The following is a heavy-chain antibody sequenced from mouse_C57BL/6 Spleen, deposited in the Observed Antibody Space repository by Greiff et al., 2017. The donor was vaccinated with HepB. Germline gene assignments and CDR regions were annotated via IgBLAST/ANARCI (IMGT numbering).Heavy chain of an antibody. D-gene: IGHD1-1*01. CDR3: ARDSRYYYGSTWFAY. J-gene: IGHJ3*01. V-gene: IGHV5-4*01. CDR2: ISDGGSYT. Sequence: EVKLMESGGGLVKPGGSLKLSCAASGFTFSSYAMSWVRQTPEKRLEWVATISDGGSYTYYPDNVKGRFTISRDNAKNNLYLQMSHLKSEDTAMYYCARDSRYYYGSTWFAYWGQGTLVTVSA. CDR1: GFTFSSYA.